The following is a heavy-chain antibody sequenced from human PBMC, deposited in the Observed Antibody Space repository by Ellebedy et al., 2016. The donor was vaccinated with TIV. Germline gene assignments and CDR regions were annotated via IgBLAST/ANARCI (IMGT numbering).Heavy chain of an antibody. CDR3: ARHAVVPTPGFED. Sequence: SETLSLTCTVSGSSIRDYYWTWIRQPPGRGLEWIGFVYDTLGSSNYSPPLKSRVTISVDTSKSQIFLRLKSVTAADTAVYYCARHAVVPTPGFEDWGPGALVTVSS. CDR2: VYDTLGSS. D-gene: IGHD2-15*01. CDR1: GSSIRDYY. J-gene: IGHJ4*02. V-gene: IGHV4-59*08.